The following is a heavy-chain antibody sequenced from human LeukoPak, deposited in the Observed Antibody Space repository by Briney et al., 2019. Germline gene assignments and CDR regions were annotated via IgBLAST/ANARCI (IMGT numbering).Heavy chain of an antibody. D-gene: IGHD3-9*01. CDR2: IYYSGSR. J-gene: IGHJ4*02. Sequence: SETLSLTRTVSGGSLSSSSYYWGWIRRPPGKALGWIWSIYYSGSRYGTPSLKSRVTISVDASKNRYSLKLSSVTAADTAVYYCASDRLRFFDWCYWGQGTLVAVSS. V-gene: IGHV4-39*01. CDR1: GGSLSSSSYY. CDR3: ASDRLRFFDWCY.